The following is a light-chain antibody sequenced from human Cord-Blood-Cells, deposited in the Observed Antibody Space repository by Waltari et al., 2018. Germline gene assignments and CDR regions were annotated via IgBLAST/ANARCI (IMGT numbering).Light chain of an antibody. J-gene: IGLJ1*01. V-gene: IGLV1-36*01. CDR3: AAWDDSLNGYV. CDR2: YDD. CDR1: SSNIGNNA. Sequence: QSVLTQPPSVSEAPRQRVTIPCSGSSSNIGNNAVNGYQQLPGKAPKLLIYYDDLLPSGVSDRFSGSKSGTSASLAISGLQSEDEADYYCAAWDDSLNGYVFGTGTKVTVL.